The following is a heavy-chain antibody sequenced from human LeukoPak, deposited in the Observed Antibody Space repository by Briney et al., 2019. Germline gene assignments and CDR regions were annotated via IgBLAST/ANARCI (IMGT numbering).Heavy chain of an antibody. D-gene: IGHD6-6*01. CDR3: ARGGWIAARPLYPDY. V-gene: IGHV7-4-1*02. CDR1: GYTFTSYA. Sequence: ASVKVFCKASGYTFTSYAMNWVRQAPGQGLEWMGWINTNTGNPTYAQGFTGRFVFSLDTSVSTAYLQISSLKAEDTAVYYCARGGWIAARPLYPDYWGQGTLVTVSS. CDR2: INTNTGNP. J-gene: IGHJ4*02.